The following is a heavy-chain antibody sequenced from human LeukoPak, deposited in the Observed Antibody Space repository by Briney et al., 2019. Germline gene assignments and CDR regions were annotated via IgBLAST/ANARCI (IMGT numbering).Heavy chain of an antibody. J-gene: IGHJ4*02. D-gene: IGHD5-12*01. CDR3: AHIGATKDPDDY. CDR2: IIPIFGTA. CDR1: GGTFSSYA. V-gene: IGHV1-69*01. Sequence: SVKVSCKASGGTFSSYAISWVRQAPGQGLEWMGGIIPIFGTANYARKFQGRVTITADESTSTAYMELSSLRSGDTAVYYCAHIGATKDPDDYWGQGTLVTVSS.